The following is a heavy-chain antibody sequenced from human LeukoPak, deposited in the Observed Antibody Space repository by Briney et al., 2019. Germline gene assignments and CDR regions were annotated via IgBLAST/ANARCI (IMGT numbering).Heavy chain of an antibody. CDR2: ISGSGGST. V-gene: IGHV3-23*01. Sequence: PGGSLRLSCAASGFTFSSYAMSWVRQAPGKGLEWVSAISGSGGSTYYADSVKGRFTISRDNSENTLYLQMNSLRAEDTAVYYCAKGQWLDYYFDYWGQGTLVTVSS. J-gene: IGHJ4*02. CDR1: GFTFSSYA. D-gene: IGHD5-12*01. CDR3: AKGQWLDYYFDY.